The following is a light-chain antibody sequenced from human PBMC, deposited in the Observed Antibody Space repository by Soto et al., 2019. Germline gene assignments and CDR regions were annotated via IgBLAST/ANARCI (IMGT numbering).Light chain of an antibody. CDR1: QGINWA. J-gene: IGKJ4*01. V-gene: IGKV1-13*02. Sequence: AIPLTQSPSSLSASVGDRVTITCRASQGINWALAWYQQTPGQPPKLLIYDASSLESGVPSRFSGSGSGTNFALTISSLQPEDFASYYCQQFNTFAHTCGGGTNVEIK. CDR2: DAS. CDR3: QQFNTFAHT.